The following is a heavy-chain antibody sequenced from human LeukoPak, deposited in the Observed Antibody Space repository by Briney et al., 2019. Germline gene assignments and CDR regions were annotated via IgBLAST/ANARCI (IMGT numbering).Heavy chain of an antibody. D-gene: IGHD2-15*01. Sequence: GTSLRLSCAASGFTFSQYAMHWVRQAPGKGLEWVAVISYDGSNKYYADSVKGRFTISRDNSKNTLYLQMNSLRAEDTAVYYCAKPQPHCSGGSCYFANAFDIWGQGTMVTVSS. CDR2: ISYDGSNK. V-gene: IGHV3-30*18. J-gene: IGHJ3*02. CDR1: GFTFSQYA. CDR3: AKPQPHCSGGSCYFANAFDI.